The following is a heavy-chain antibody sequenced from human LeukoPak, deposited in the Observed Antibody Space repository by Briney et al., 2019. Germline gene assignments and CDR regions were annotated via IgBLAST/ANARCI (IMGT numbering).Heavy chain of an antibody. CDR3: ARSPLDAFDI. Sequence: ASVKVSCKASGYTFTVYYMHWVRQAPGQGLEWMGWINPNSGGTNYAQKFQGRVTKTRDTSISTAYMELSRLRSDDTAVYYCARSPLDAFDIWGQGTMVTVSS. CDR2: INPNSGGT. J-gene: IGHJ3*02. CDR1: GYTFTVYY. V-gene: IGHV1-2*02.